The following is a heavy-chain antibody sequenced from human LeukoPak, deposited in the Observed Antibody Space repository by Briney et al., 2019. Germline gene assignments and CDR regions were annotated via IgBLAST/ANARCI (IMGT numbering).Heavy chain of an antibody. CDR2: LRNKANSYTT. CDR1: GFIFSDHY. V-gene: IGHV3-72*01. Sequence: GGSLRLSCAASGFIFSDHYMDWVRQAPGKGLEWVGRLRNKANSYTTEYAASVKGRFSISRDDSKNSVYLQMNSLKTEDTAVYYCAACRLSYYYGMDVWGQGTTVTASS. J-gene: IGHJ6*02. D-gene: IGHD2/OR15-2a*01. CDR3: AACRLSYYYGMDV.